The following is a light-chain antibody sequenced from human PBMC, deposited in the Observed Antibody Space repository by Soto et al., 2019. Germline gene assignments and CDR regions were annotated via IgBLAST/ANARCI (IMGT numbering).Light chain of an antibody. V-gene: IGKV3-20*01. Sequence: EIVLTQSPGTLSLSPGERATLSCRASQSVSSSYLAWYQQKPGQAPRLLIFGVSSRATGIPDRFSGSVSGTDFTLTISRLEPEDFAVYYCQQYGTSPGMYTFGQGTKLEIK. CDR2: GVS. CDR1: QSVSSSY. CDR3: QQYGTSPGMYT. J-gene: IGKJ2*01.